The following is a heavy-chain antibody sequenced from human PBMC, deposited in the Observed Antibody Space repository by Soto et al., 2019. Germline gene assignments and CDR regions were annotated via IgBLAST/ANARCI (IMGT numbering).Heavy chain of an antibody. Sequence: ASVKVSCKASGYTFTSYAMNWVRQAPGQGLEWMGWINTITGNPTYAQGFTGRFVFSLDTSVSTAYLQICSLKAEDTAVYYCARDLSSSWYMQVNWGQGTLVTVSS. CDR2: INTITGNP. CDR3: ARDLSSSWYMQVN. V-gene: IGHV7-4-1*01. D-gene: IGHD6-13*01. CDR1: GYTFTSYA. J-gene: IGHJ4*02.